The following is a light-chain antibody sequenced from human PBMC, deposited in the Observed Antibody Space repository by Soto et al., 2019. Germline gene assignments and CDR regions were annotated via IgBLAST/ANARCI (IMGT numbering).Light chain of an antibody. V-gene: IGKV3-20*01. Sequence: EIVLTQSPGTLSLSPGERATLSCRASQSVSSSYLVWYQQKTGQAPRLLIYSASTRATGIPDRFSGSVSATDFTLTISRLEPDDFAVYYCQQFGTSPPAITFGQGTRLELK. J-gene: IGKJ5*01. CDR2: SAS. CDR1: QSVSSSY. CDR3: QQFGTSPPAIT.